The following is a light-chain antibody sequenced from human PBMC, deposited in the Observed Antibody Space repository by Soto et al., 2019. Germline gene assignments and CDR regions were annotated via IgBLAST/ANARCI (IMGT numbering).Light chain of an antibody. J-gene: IGLJ1*01. CDR1: SSNIGKSR. CDR3: ATWDDGLRAAV. Sequence: QSVLTQPPSVSAAPGQKVTISCSGSSSNIGKSRVSWYRHHPGTTPKLLIYDNDNRPSGIPDRFFGSKSGTAATLAITGLLPGDEADYYCATWDDGLRAAVFGPGTKVTVL. V-gene: IGLV1-51*01. CDR2: DND.